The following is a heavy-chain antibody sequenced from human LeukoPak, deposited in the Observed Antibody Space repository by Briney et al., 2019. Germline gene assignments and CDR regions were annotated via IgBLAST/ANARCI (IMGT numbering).Heavy chain of an antibody. CDR3: ARTTAHWYFDL. D-gene: IGHD2-21*02. J-gene: IGHJ2*01. CDR1: VGSISSYY. V-gene: IGHV4-4*07. Sequence: SETLSLTCTVSVGSISSYYWSWIRIRQPAGKGLEWIGRIHSSGNTNYNPSLKGRVTMSVDTSKNQLSLSLTSVTAADTAVYYCARTTAHWYFDLWGRGTLVSVSS. CDR2: IHSSGNT.